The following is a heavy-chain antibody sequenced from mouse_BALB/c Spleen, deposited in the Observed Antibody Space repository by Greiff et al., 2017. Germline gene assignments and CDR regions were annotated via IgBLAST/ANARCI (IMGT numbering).Heavy chain of an antibody. J-gene: IGHJ2*01. D-gene: IGHD2-1*01. V-gene: IGHV1-14*01. Sequence: VHVKQSGPELVKPGASVKMSCKASGYTFTSYVMHWVKQKPGQGLEWIGYINPYNDGTKYNEKFKGKATLTSDKSSSTAYMELSSLTSEDSAVYYCAREAYGNYFDYWGQGTTLTVSS. CDR3: AREAYGNYFDY. CDR1: GYTFTSYV. CDR2: INPYNDGT.